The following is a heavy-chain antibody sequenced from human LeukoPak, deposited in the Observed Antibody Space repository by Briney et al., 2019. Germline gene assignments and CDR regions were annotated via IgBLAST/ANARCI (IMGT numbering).Heavy chain of an antibody. V-gene: IGHV1-69*01. Sequence: SVKVSCKASGGTFSSYAISWVRQAPGQGLEWMGGIIPIFGTANYAQKFQGRVTITADESTSTAYMELSSLRSEDTAVYYCARVPYCSGGSCYSYDYYGMDVWGQGTTVTVSS. CDR3: ARVPYCSGGSCYSYDYYGMDV. J-gene: IGHJ6*02. CDR2: IIPIFGTA. D-gene: IGHD2-15*01. CDR1: GGTFSSYA.